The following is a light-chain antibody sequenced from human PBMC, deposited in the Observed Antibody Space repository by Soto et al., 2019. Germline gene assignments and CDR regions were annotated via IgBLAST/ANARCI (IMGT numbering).Light chain of an antibody. CDR2: DAS. J-gene: IGKJ2*01. Sequence: DIQMTQSPSTLSASVGDRVTITCRPRQSISSWLAWYQQRAGKAPKLLIYDASSLESGVPSRFSGSGYGTDFTLTVSRLEPEDFAVYYCQQYGSSPYTFGQGTKVDIK. CDR3: QQYGSSPYT. CDR1: QSISSW. V-gene: IGKV1-5*01.